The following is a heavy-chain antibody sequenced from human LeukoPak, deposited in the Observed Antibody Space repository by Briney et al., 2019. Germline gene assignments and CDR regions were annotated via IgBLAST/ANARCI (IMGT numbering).Heavy chain of an antibody. D-gene: IGHD1-1*01. Sequence: GGSLRLSCAASAFTFSNAWMIWVRQPPGKGLEWVSSIFPSGGEIHYADSVRGRFTISRDNSKSTLSLQMNSLRTEDTAVYYCARGDKQLLFKRNKGGFDPWGQGTLVTVSS. CDR1: AFTFSNAW. J-gene: IGHJ5*02. CDR3: ARGDKQLLFKRNKGGFDP. V-gene: IGHV3-66*02. CDR2: IFPSGGEI.